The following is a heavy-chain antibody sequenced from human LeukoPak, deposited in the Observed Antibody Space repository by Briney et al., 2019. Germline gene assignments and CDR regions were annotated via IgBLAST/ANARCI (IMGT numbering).Heavy chain of an antibody. Sequence: GGSLRLSCTASKFTFSHYGMQWVRQAPGKGLEWVAVISSDGSIKVYADSVEGRFTLSRDNSINTVDLQMNSLRAEDTAVYYCVKEYHSRGFGAYFDYWGQGTLSPSPQ. CDR3: VKEYHSRGFGAYFDY. D-gene: IGHD3-3*01. V-gene: IGHV3-30*18. CDR1: KFTFSHYG. J-gene: IGHJ4*02. CDR2: ISSDGSIK.